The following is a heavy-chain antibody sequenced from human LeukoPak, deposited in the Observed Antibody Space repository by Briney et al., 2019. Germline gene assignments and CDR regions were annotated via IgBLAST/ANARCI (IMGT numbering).Heavy chain of an antibody. Sequence: GRSLRLTCAASGFTFDDYAMHWVRQAPGKGLEWVSGISWNSGSIGYADSVKGRFTISRDNAKNSLYLQMNSLRAEDMALYYCAKGGGGYYDFWSGDAFDIWGQGTMVTVSS. D-gene: IGHD3-3*01. CDR2: ISWNSGSI. CDR1: GFTFDDYA. CDR3: AKGGGGYYDFWSGDAFDI. J-gene: IGHJ3*02. V-gene: IGHV3-9*03.